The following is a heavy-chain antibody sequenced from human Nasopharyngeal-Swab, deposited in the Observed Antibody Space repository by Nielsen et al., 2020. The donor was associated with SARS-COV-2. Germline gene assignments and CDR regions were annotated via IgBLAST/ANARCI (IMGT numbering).Heavy chain of an antibody. Sequence: SETLSLTCTVSGGSISDYYWNWIRQSPGKGLEWIGYIYYTGTTNYNPSLKSRVTMSVDTSKNQFSLKLTSVTAADTAVYYCAKEGATGWFDPWGQGTLVPVPS. CDR3: AKEGATGWFDP. J-gene: IGHJ5*02. CDR2: IYYTGTT. V-gene: IGHV4-59*12. CDR1: GGSISDYY.